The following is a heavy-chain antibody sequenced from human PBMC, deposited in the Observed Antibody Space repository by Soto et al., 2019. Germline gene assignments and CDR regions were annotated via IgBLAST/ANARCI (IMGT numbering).Heavy chain of an antibody. CDR2: IYPGDSDT. J-gene: IGHJ1*01. CDR3: ASLYGSGSYPLVRPRYFQH. CDR1: GYKPSTWHKFTSYW. V-gene: IGHV5-51*01. D-gene: IGHD3-10*01. Sequence: GESLKISCKGSGYKPSTWHKFTSYWIAWVRQMPGEGLEWMGIIYPGDSDTRYSPSFQGQVTISADKSISTAYLQWSSLKASDTAMYYCASLYGSGSYPLVRPRYFQHWGQGTLVTVS.